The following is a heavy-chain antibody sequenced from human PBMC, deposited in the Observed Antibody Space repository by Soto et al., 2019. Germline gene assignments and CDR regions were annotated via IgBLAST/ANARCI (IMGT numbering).Heavy chain of an antibody. CDR3: ARDRPELGPFDY. CDR2: TYYRSKWYN. V-gene: IGHV6-1*01. Sequence: SQTLSLTCAISGDSVSNNNAAWNWIRQSPSRGLEWLGRTYYRSKWYNDYAVSVKSRITINPDTSKNQFSLQLKSVTPEDTAVYYCARDRPELGPFDYWGQGTLVTVSS. J-gene: IGHJ4*02. D-gene: IGHD7-27*01. CDR1: GDSVSNNNAA.